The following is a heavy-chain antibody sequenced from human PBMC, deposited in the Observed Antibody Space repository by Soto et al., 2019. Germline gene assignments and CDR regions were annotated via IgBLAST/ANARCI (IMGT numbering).Heavy chain of an antibody. Sequence: PSETLSLTCAVSGGSISSGGYSWSWIRRPPGKGLEWIGYIYHSGSTYYNPSLKSRVTISVDRSKNQFSLKLSSVTAADTAVYYCARSGVATGYQSWFDPWGHGTLVTVSS. CDR2: IYHSGST. CDR3: ARSGVATGYQSWFDP. D-gene: IGHD5-12*01. J-gene: IGHJ5*02. V-gene: IGHV4-30-2*01. CDR1: GGSISSGGYS.